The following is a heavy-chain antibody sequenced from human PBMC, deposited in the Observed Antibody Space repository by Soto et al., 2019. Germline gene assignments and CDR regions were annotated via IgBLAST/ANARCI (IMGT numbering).Heavy chain of an antibody. V-gene: IGHV1-69*01. Sequence: QVQLVQSGAEVKKPGSSVKVSCKASGGTFSSYAISWVRQAPGQGLEWMGGIIPIFGTANYAQKFQGRVTITADESTSTAYRELSSLRSEDTAVYYCAGGGQGIQLWLLGYWGQGTLVTVSS. CDR1: GGTFSSYA. D-gene: IGHD5-18*01. J-gene: IGHJ4*02. CDR3: AGGGQGIQLWLLGY. CDR2: IIPIFGTA.